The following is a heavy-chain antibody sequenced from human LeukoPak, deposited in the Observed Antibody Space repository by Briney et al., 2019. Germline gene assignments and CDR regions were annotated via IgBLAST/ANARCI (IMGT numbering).Heavy chain of an antibody. Sequence: SVKVSCKASGYTFTSYYMHWVRQAPGQGLEWMGGIIPIFGTANYAQKFQGRVTITADESTSTAYMELSSLRSEDTAVYYCALANCGGDCYAFDYWGQGTLVTVSS. D-gene: IGHD2-21*02. CDR1: GYTFTSYY. J-gene: IGHJ4*02. V-gene: IGHV1-69*13. CDR3: ALANCGGDCYAFDY. CDR2: IIPIFGTA.